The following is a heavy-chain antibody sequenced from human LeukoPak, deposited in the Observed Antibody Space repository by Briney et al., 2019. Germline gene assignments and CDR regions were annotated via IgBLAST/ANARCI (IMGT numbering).Heavy chain of an antibody. CDR3: ARHSSCSGGSCYRTYYFDY. D-gene: IGHD2-15*01. CDR1: GYSISSGNY. J-gene: IGHJ4*02. CDR2: IYHSGST. V-gene: IGHV4-38-2*01. Sequence: SETLSLTCSVSGYSISSGNYWGWIRLPPGKGLQWIGSIYHSGSTYYNPSLKSRVTISVDTSKNQFSLKLSSVTAADTAVYYCARHSSCSGGSCYRTYYFDYWGQGTLVTVSS.